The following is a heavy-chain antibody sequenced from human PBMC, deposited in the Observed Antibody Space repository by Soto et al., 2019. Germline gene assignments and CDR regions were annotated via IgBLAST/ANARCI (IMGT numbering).Heavy chain of an antibody. CDR2: ISGSGGST. Sequence: EVQLLESGGGLVQPGGSLRLSCAASGFTFSSYAMSWVRQAPGKGLEWVSAISGSGGSTYYADSVKGRFTISRDNSKNTLYLQMNSLRAEDTAVYYCAKAEVGPPFRSEKLELYGMDVWGQGTTVTVSS. CDR1: GFTFSSYA. CDR3: AKAEVGPPFRSEKLELYGMDV. J-gene: IGHJ6*02. D-gene: IGHD1-7*01. V-gene: IGHV3-23*01.